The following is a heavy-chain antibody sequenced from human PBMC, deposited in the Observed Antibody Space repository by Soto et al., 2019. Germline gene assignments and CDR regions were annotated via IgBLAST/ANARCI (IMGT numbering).Heavy chain of an antibody. Sequence: GGSLRLSCAASGFTFSSYAMSWVRQAPGKGLEWVSAISGSGGSTYYADSVKGRFTISRDNSKNTLYLQMNSLRAEDTAVYYCAGEKVNMIRGVSFYYYYGMDVWGQGTTVTVSS. CDR3: AGEKVNMIRGVSFYYYYGMDV. CDR1: GFTFSSYA. CDR2: ISGSGGST. J-gene: IGHJ6*02. V-gene: IGHV3-23*01. D-gene: IGHD3-10*01.